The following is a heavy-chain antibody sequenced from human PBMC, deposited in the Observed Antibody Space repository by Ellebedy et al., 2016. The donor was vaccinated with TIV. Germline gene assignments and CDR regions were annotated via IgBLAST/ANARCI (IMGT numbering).Heavy chain of an antibody. V-gene: IGHV3-74*01. D-gene: IGHD3-22*01. CDR3: ASRRPTSYSSGYYY. Sequence: GESLKISCAASGFTFTNYWMHWVRQAPGKGLVWVSRINSDGSRSTYADSVKGRFTISRDNAKNTLYLQMNSLRAEDTAVYYCASRRPTSYSSGYYYWGQGTLVTVSS. CDR1: GFTFTNYW. J-gene: IGHJ4*02. CDR2: INSDGSRS.